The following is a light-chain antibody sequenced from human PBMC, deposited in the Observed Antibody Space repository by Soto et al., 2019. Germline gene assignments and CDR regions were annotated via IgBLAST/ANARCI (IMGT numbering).Light chain of an antibody. Sequence: EIVLPQSPGTLSLSPGAIATLSCRASQSFSSSYLAWYPQKPGQAPRPLIYDASGRATGIPDRFSCSGSGTDFTLTISRLEAEDFALYYCQQYGRTFGQGTKVEIK. CDR3: QQYGRT. V-gene: IGKV3-20*01. CDR1: QSFSSSY. J-gene: IGKJ1*01. CDR2: DAS.